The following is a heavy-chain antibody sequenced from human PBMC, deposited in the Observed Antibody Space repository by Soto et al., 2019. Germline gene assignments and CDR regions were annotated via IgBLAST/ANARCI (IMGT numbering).Heavy chain of an antibody. V-gene: IGHV2-5*02. CDR1: GFSLSSTRMA. CDR3: AHIVVAGLGYYFDY. CDR2: IYWDDDK. Sequence: QITLKESGPTLVKPTQTLTLTCTFSGFSLSSTRMAVGWIRQPPGKALEWLALIYWDDDKRYSPFLKSRLTITKDTSKNQVVHTMSNMDPVDTARYYCAHIVVAGLGYYFDYWGQGTLVTVPS. D-gene: IGHD6-19*01. J-gene: IGHJ4*02.